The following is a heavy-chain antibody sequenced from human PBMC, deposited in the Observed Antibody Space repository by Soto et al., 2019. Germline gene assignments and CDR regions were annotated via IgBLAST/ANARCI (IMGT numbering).Heavy chain of an antibody. CDR2: IYSGGTI. CDR1: GFTVTINY. J-gene: IGHJ4*02. V-gene: IGHV3-53*01. Sequence: EVQVVESGGGLVQPGGSLRLSCAVSGFTVTINYMSWVRQAPGKGLEWVSVIYSGGTIYYADSVKGRFTISRDTSKNTLYIQMNSLRGDDTAVYYCHGYGYWGQGTLVTVSS. CDR3: HGYGY. D-gene: IGHD5-12*01.